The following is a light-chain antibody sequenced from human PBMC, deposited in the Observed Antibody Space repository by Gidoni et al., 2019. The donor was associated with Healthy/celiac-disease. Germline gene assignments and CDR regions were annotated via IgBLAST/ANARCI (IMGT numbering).Light chain of an antibody. CDR3: QHYGRSPLT. CDR1: QSISSSY. J-gene: IGKJ4*01. CDR2: GAS. V-gene: IGKV3-20*01. Sequence: EIVLTQSPGTLSLSPGERATLSCRASQSISSSYLPWYQQKLGQAPRFLIFGASSRATGITDRFSGSGSGTDFTLTISRLEPEDFAVYYCQHYGRSPLTFGGGTKVEIK.